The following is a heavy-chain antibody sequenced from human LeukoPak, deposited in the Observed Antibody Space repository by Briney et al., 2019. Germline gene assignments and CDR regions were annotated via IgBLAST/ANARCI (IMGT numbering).Heavy chain of an antibody. Sequence: ASVKVSCKASGYTFTSYYMHWVRQAPGQGLEWMGIINPSGGSTSYAQKFQGRVTMTRDMSTSTVYMELSSLRSEDTAVYYCARDPPGVAGTSSFDYWGQGTLVTVSS. CDR2: INPSGGST. CDR1: GYTFTSYY. D-gene: IGHD6-19*01. J-gene: IGHJ4*02. CDR3: ARDPPGVAGTSSFDY. V-gene: IGHV1-46*01.